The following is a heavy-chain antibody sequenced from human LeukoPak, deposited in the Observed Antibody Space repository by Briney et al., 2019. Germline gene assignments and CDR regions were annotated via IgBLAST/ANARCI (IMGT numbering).Heavy chain of an antibody. CDR3: ARVAVPAVSWFDP. Sequence: PPGGSLRLSCAASGFTFSSYWMSWVRQAPGKGLEWVANIKQDGSEKYYVDSVKGRFTISRDNAKNSLYLQMNSLRAEDTAVYYCARVAVPAVSWFDPWGQGTLVTVSS. CDR2: IKQDGSEK. J-gene: IGHJ5*02. CDR1: GFTFSSYW. D-gene: IGHD2-2*01. V-gene: IGHV3-7*01.